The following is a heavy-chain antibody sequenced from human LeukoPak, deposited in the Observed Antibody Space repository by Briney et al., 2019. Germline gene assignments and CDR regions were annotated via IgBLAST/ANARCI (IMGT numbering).Heavy chain of an antibody. V-gene: IGHV3-49*03. Sequence: GGSLRLSCTTSGFTFGEYTMIWFRQAPGKGLEWVSFIRNAAYGGTREYAASVRGRFTISREDSKSVAYLQMDSLKTEDTAVYYCSRGPSSKNTVVTSFDYWGQGTLVTVSS. CDR1: GFTFGEYT. D-gene: IGHD4-23*01. J-gene: IGHJ4*02. CDR3: SRGPSSKNTVVTSFDY. CDR2: IRNAAYGGTR.